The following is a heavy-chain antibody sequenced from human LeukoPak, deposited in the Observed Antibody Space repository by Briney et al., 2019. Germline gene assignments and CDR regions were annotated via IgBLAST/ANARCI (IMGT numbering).Heavy chain of an antibody. V-gene: IGHV4-34*01. CDR3: ARVATGQNWFDP. Sequence: SETLSLTCAVYGGSFSGFYWSWIRQPPGEGLEWIGEIDHNGSTNYTPSLKSRVTISVDTSKNQFSLKLSSVTAADTAVYYCARVATGQNWFDPWGQGTLVTVSS. CDR1: GGSFSGFY. J-gene: IGHJ5*02. CDR2: IDHNGST.